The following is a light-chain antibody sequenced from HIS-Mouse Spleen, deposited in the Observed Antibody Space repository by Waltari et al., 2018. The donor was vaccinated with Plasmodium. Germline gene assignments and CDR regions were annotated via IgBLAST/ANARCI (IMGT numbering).Light chain of an antibody. CDR2: KDS. Sequence: SYELTQPPSVSVSPGQTASITCSGDALPNQYAYWYQQKPGQAPVLVIYKDSERPSGIPERFSGSSSGTTVTLTISGVQAEDEADYYCQSADSSGTYRVFGGGTKLTVL. CDR3: QSADSSGTYRV. CDR1: ALPNQY. V-gene: IGLV3-25*03. J-gene: IGLJ2*01.